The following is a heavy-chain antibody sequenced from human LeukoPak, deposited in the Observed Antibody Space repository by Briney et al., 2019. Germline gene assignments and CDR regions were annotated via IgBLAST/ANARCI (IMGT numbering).Heavy chain of an antibody. V-gene: IGHV3-15*01. Sequence: GGSLRLSCAASGFIFSKVYMSWVRQAPGKGLEWVGRIKSETDGGTADYAVPVTGRFTISRDDSKNTVYLQMNSMKIEDTGVYYCLTTRWGQGTLVTVSS. J-gene: IGHJ4*02. CDR1: GFIFSKVY. CDR2: IKSETDGGTA. CDR3: LTTR.